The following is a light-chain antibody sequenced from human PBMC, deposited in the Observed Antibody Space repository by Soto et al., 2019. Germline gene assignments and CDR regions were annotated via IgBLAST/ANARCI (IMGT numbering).Light chain of an antibody. CDR1: SSDVGGYNS. CDR2: DVS. J-gene: IGLJ2*01. V-gene: IGLV2-11*01. Sequence: QSALTQPRSVSGSPGQSVTISCTGTSSDVGGYNSVSWYQQHPGKVPKLMIYDVSKRPSGVPDRFSGSKSGNTASLTISGLHAEDEADYYCCSYAGSYTLVFGGGTKLTVL. CDR3: CSYAGSYTLV.